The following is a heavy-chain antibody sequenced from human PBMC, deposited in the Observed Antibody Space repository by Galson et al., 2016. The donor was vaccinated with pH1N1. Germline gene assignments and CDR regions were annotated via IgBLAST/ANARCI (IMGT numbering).Heavy chain of an antibody. CDR1: GSRFTTYI. V-gene: IGHV1-18*01. Sequence: SVKVSCKASGSRFTTYIFSWVRQAPGLGLEWMGWISIYNGDTKYPQRLQGRVSMTRDTSTSKVFKELTSLTSDDTAVYYCTRDEVGLVDWGQGTLIIVSS. J-gene: IGHJ4*02. CDR2: ISIYNGDT. D-gene: IGHD3/OR15-3a*01. CDR3: TRDEVGLVD.